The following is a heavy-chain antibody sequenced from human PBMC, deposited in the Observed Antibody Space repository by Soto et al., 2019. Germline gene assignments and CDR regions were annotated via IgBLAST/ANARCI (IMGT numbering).Heavy chain of an antibody. CDR2: INHSGST. V-gene: IGHV4-34*01. J-gene: IGHJ4*02. D-gene: IGHD6-19*01. CDR1: GGSFSGYY. Sequence: QVQLQQWGAGLLKPSETLSLTCAVYGGSFSGYYWSWIRQPPGKGLEWIGEINHSGSTNYNPSLKSRVTISVGTSKDQFSLKLSSVTAADTAVYYCASYSSGWTRFDYWGQGTLVTVSS. CDR3: ASYSSGWTRFDY.